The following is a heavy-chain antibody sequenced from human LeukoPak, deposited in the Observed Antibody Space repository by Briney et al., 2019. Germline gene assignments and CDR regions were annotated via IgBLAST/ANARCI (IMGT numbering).Heavy chain of an antibody. CDR3: ARVIVVVTGNYMDV. CDR2: ISSSGRTT. J-gene: IGHJ6*03. Sequence: GGSLRLSCVASGFTFSNAWMNWVRQAPGKGLEWVSYISSSGRTTYYPGSVKGRFTISRDNAKNSLYLQMNSLRAEDTAVYYCARVIVVVTGNYMDVWGKGTTVTISS. D-gene: IGHD2-21*02. V-gene: IGHV3-48*04. CDR1: GFTFSNAW.